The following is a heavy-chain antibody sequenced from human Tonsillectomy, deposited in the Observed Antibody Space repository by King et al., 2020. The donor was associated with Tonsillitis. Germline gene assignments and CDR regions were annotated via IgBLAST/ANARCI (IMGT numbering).Heavy chain of an antibody. CDR3: ARDGGAGGRYYYYMDV. V-gene: IGHV3-33*08. J-gene: IGHJ6*03. CDR1: GFTFSTNG. Sequence: QLVQSGGGVVQPGRSLRLSCAASGFTFSTNGMHWVRQAPDKGLEWVAVIWYDGSKKYYADSVKGRFTISRDNSKNTLYLQMNSLRAEDTAVYYCARDGGAGGRYYYYMDVWGKGSTVTVSS. CDR2: IWYDGSKK. D-gene: IGHD2-15*01.